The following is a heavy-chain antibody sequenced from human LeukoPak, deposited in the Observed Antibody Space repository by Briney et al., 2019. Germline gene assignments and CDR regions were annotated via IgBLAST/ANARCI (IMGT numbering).Heavy chain of an antibody. CDR1: GYSFTSYW. Sequence: NLGESLKISCKGSGYSFTSYWIGWVRQIPGKVLEWTGIIYPGDSDTRYSPSFQGQVTISADKSISTAYLQWSRLKASDTAMYYCASSNWGSGYYYYGMDVWGQGTTVTVSS. V-gene: IGHV5-51*01. CDR3: ASSNWGSGYYYYGMDV. CDR2: IYPGDSDT. D-gene: IGHD7-27*01. J-gene: IGHJ6*02.